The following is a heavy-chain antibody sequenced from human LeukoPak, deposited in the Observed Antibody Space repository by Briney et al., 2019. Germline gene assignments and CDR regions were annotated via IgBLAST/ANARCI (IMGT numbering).Heavy chain of an antibody. J-gene: IGHJ4*02. V-gene: IGHV1-69*04. CDR2: IIPMFGIT. CDR3: ATGGINHFDSSGYYNF. Sequence: RWASVKVSCTASGATFTNYAFTWVRQAPGQGLEWMGRIIPMFGITNYAQKFQGSVTITADKSSSTAYMELSSLRSEDSAMYYCATGGINHFDSSGYYNFWGQGTLVTVSS. CDR1: GATFTNYA. D-gene: IGHD3-22*01.